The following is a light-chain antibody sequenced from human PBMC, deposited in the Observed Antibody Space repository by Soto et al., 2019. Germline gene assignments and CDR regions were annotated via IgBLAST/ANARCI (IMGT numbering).Light chain of an antibody. CDR2: EVS. Sequence: QSLLTQPASVSGSPGQSMTISCTGTSSDVGGYNYVSWYQQHPGRAPKLMIYEVSNRPSGVSLRFSGSKSGNTASLTISGLQAEDEADYYCSSYTSRSTLFVFGTGTKVTVL. V-gene: IGLV2-14*01. J-gene: IGLJ1*01. CDR3: SSYTSRSTLFV. CDR1: SSDVGGYNY.